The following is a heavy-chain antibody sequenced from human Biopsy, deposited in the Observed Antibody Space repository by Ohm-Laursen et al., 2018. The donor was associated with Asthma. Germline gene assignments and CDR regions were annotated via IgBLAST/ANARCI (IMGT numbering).Heavy chain of an antibody. D-gene: IGHD1-7*01. V-gene: IGHV1-46*01. CDR1: GYTFTSYY. J-gene: IGHJ4*02. CDR2: INPSGGST. Sequence: VSSVKVSCKASGYTFTSYYMHWVRQAPGQGLEWMGIINPSGGSTSYAQKFQGRVTMTRDTSTSTVYMELSSLRSEDTAVYYCARRGITGTTLDYWGQGTLVTVSS. CDR3: ARRGITGTTLDY.